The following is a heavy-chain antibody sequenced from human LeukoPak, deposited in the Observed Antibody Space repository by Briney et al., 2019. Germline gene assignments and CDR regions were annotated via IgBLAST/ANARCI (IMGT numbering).Heavy chain of an antibody. V-gene: IGHV4-30-2*01. CDR3: ARGPTMMDYYGMDV. CDR2: IYHSGST. CDR1: GVSISSGGYS. J-gene: IGHJ6*02. Sequence: SQTLSLTCAVSGVSISSGGYSWSWIRQPPGKGLEWIGYIYHSGSTYYNPSLKSRVTISVDRSKNQFSLKLSSVTAADTAVYYCARGPTMMDYYGMDVWGQGTTVTVSS. D-gene: IGHD3-22*01.